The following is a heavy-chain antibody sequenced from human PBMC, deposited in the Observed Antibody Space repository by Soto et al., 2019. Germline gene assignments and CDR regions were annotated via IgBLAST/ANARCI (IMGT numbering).Heavy chain of an antibody. CDR1: GGSISSYY. V-gene: IGHV4-59*01. CDR3: ARAVDTAMSLGWFDP. CDR2: IYYSGTT. Sequence: QVQLQESGPGLVKPSETLSLTCTVSGGSISSYYWSWIRQSPGKGLECIGYIYYSGTTTYNPSLKSRVSFSVDTSKNQLSLKLISVTAADTAVYYCARAVDTAMSLGWFDPWGQGTLVTVSS. D-gene: IGHD5-18*01. J-gene: IGHJ5*02.